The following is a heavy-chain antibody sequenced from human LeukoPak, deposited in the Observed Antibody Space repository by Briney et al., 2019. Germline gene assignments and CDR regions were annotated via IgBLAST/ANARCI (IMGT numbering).Heavy chain of an antibody. D-gene: IGHD3-22*01. CDR3: ARDSGYDSSGYYRYYFDY. J-gene: IGHJ4*02. CDR2: ISSSSSTI. Sequence: PGGSLRLSCAASGFTFSSYSMNWVRQAPGKGLEWVSYISSSSSTIYYADSVKGRFTISRDNAQNSLYLQMNSLRDEDTAVYYCARDSGYDSSGYYRYYFDYWGQGTLVTVSS. CDR1: GFTFSSYS. V-gene: IGHV3-48*02.